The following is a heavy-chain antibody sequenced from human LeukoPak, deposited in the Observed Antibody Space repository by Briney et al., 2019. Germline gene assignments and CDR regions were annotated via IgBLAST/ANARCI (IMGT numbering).Heavy chain of an antibody. D-gene: IGHD6-19*01. Sequence: GGSLRLSCAASGFTFSNYGMHWVRQAPGKGLEWVAFIPFDASNKYYADSVKGRFTISRDNSKNTLYLETKTLRAEDTALYYCAKRGGSGWPFDYWGQGTLVTVSS. V-gene: IGHV3-30*02. J-gene: IGHJ4*02. CDR1: GFTFSNYG. CDR2: IPFDASNK. CDR3: AKRGGSGWPFDY.